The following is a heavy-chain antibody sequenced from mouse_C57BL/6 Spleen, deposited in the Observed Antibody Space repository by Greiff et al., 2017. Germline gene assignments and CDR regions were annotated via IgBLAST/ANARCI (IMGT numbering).Heavy chain of an antibody. V-gene: IGHV1-82*01. CDR1: GYAFSSSW. D-gene: IGHD3-2*02. CDR3: ARGGSSGYDY. CDR2: IYPGDGDT. Sequence: QVQLQQSGPELVKPGASVKISCKASGYAFSSSWMNWVKQRPGKGLEWIGRIYPGDGDTNYNGKFKGKATLTADKSSSTAYMQLSSLTSEDSAVYFCARGGSSGYDYWGQGTLVTVSA. J-gene: IGHJ3*01.